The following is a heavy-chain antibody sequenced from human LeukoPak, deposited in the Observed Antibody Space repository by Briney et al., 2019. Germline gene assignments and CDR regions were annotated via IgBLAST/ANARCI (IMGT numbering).Heavy chain of an antibody. CDR1: GFTLSSYA. CDR3: AKGSRYFDWLLALVYYYGMDV. J-gene: IGHJ6*02. CDR2: ISGSGGST. D-gene: IGHD3-9*01. V-gene: IGHV3-23*01. Sequence: GGSLRLSCAPSGFTLSSYAMRWARQAPGKGLEWVSSISGSGGSTYYADSVKGRFTISRDNSKNTLYLQMNSLRAEDTAVYYCAKGSRYFDWLLALVYYYGMDVWGQGTTVTVSS.